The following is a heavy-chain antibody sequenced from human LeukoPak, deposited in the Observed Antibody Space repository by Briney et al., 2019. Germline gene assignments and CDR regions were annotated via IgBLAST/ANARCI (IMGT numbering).Heavy chain of an antibody. V-gene: IGHV3-15*01. CDR3: STSYESSTSSLKDYYGLDV. CDR1: GFSLSDAW. J-gene: IGHJ6*02. Sequence: KPGGSLRLSRAASGFSLSDAWVNWVRQAPGKGLVWVGRIKSEEDGGTTGFPEPAQGRFTISRDDEKNTLYLQMNSLTTEDTAVYYCSTSYESSTSSLKDYYGLDVWGQGTTVTVSS. CDR2: IKSEEDGGTT. D-gene: IGHD3-22*01.